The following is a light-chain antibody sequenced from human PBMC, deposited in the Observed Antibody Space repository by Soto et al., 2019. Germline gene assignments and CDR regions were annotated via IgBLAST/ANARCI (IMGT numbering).Light chain of an antibody. J-gene: IGKJ1*01. CDR3: QQYNKWPPWT. CDR2: SVS. V-gene: IGKV3-15*01. CDR1: QIVSSN. Sequence: EVVIAQSPATLSVSPVERATLSCRASQIVSSNVAWYQQKPGQAPRLLIYSVSTRATGIPARFSGSGSGTESTLTINSLQSEDFAIYYCQQYNKWPPWTFGQGTKVDIK.